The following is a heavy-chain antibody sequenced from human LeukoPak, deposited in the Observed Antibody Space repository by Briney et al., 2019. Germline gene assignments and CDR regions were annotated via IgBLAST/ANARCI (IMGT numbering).Heavy chain of an antibody. CDR1: GGSISCYY. V-gene: IGHV4-4*07. J-gene: IGHJ3*02. CDR3: ARDGAVLLSRIDAFDI. D-gene: IGHD3-10*01. CDR2: IYTSGST. Sequence: PSETLSLTCTVSGGSISCYYWSWIRQPAGKGLEWIGRIYTSGSTNYNPSLKSRVTMSVDTSKNQFSLKLSSVTAADTAVYYCARDGAVLLSRIDAFDIWGQGTMVTVSS.